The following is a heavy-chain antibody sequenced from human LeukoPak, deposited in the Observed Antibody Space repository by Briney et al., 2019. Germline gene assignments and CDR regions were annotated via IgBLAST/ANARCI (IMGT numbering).Heavy chain of an antibody. CDR3: ARDLRAAAGRLFDY. CDR2: VYSSGKT. CDR1: GAPIPYSGPYY. J-gene: IGHJ4*02. D-gene: IGHD6-13*01. V-gene: IGHV4-39*07. Sequence: SETLSLTCTVSGAPIPYSGPYYWSWIRQPAGKRLEYIGSVYSSGKTYYNPSLQTRVTVSLDRSRNQFSLNLYSSTAADTAVYYCARDLRAAAGRLFDYWGQGTLVTVSS.